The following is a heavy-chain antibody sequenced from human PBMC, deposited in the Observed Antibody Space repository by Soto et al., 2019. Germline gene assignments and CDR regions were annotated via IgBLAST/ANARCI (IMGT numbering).Heavy chain of an antibody. D-gene: IGHD6-6*01. CDR1: GGTFSSYA. CDR2: IIPIFGTA. Sequence: QVQLVQSGAEVKKPGSSVKVSCQASGGTFSSYAISWVRQAPGQGLEWMGGIIPIFGTANYAQKFQGRVTITADESTSTAYMELSSLRSEDTAVYYCAGSSIAARPTSNWFDPWGQGTLVTVSS. CDR3: AGSSIAARPTSNWFDP. J-gene: IGHJ5*02. V-gene: IGHV1-69*01.